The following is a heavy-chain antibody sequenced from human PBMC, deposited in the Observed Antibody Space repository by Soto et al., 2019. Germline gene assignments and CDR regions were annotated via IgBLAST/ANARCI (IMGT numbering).Heavy chain of an antibody. Sequence: QVQLVESGGGVVQPGRSLRLSCAASGFTFSSYGMHWVRQAPGKGLEWVAVISYDGSNKYYADSVKGRFTISRDNSKNTLYLQMNSLRAEDTGVYYCASAIRRGAFDIWGQGTMVTVSS. J-gene: IGHJ3*02. CDR1: GFTFSSYG. D-gene: IGHD3-3*01. CDR3: ASAIRRGAFDI. CDR2: ISYDGSNK. V-gene: IGHV3-30*03.